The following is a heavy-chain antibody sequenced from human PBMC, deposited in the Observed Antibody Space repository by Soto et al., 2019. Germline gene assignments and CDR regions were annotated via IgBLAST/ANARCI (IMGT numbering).Heavy chain of an antibody. J-gene: IGHJ6*02. D-gene: IGHD2-2*01. CDR2: IYPGDSDT. V-gene: IGHV5-51*01. Sequence: GESLKISCKVSGYSFTSYWIGGVRQMPGKGLEWMGIIYPGDSDTRYSPSFQGQVTISADKSISTAYLQWSSLKASDTAMYYCASRYCSSTSCPPGYGMDVWGQGTTVTVSS. CDR1: GYSFTSYW. CDR3: ASRYCSSTSCPPGYGMDV.